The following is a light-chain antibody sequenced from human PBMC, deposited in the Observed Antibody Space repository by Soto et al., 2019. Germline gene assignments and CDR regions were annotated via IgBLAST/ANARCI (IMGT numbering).Light chain of an antibody. CDR1: QSVSSY. CDR2: DAS. CDR3: QQRSNWRCT. Sequence: EIVLTQSPATLSLSPGGRATLSCRASQSVSSYLAWYQQKPGQAPRLLIYDASNRATGIPARFSGSGSGTDFTLTVSSLEPEDFAVYYCQQRSNWRCTFGPGTKVDIK. J-gene: IGKJ3*01. V-gene: IGKV3-11*01.